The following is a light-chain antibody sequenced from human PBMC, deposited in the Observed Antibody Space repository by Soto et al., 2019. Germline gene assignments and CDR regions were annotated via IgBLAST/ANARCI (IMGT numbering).Light chain of an antibody. CDR1: QSVSRN. CDR3: QVYNNWPPYT. V-gene: IGKV3-15*01. J-gene: IGKJ2*01. Sequence: EILMTQSPATLSVSPGERATLSCRASQSVSRNLAWYQHKRGQAPRLLIYDASTRATGIPARFSGSGSGTEFTLTISCLLSEDFGVYYCQVYNNWPPYTFGQGTKLEIK. CDR2: DAS.